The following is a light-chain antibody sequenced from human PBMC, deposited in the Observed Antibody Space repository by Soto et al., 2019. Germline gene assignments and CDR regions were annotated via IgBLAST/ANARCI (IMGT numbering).Light chain of an antibody. V-gene: IGKV3-11*01. J-gene: IGKJ1*01. CDR3: QQYNNWPWT. Sequence: EVVLTQSRVTLSLSPGERATLSCRASQSFRGLLAWYQQKPGQAPRLLIYDASSRATGIPDRFSGGGSGTDFTLTISRLEPEDFAVYYCQQYNNWPWTFGQGTKVDIK. CDR1: QSFRGL. CDR2: DAS.